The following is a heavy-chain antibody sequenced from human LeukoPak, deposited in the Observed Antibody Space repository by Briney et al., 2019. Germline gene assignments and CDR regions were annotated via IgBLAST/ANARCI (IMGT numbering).Heavy chain of an antibody. Sequence: SETLSLTCAVYGGSFSGYYWGWIRQPPGKGLEWIGEINHSGSTNYNPSLKSRVTISVDTSKNQFSLKLSSVTAADTAVYYCAVTYYDFWSHFDYWGQGTLVTVSS. V-gene: IGHV4-34*01. CDR3: AVTYYDFWSHFDY. D-gene: IGHD3-3*01. J-gene: IGHJ4*02. CDR2: INHSGST. CDR1: GGSFSGYY.